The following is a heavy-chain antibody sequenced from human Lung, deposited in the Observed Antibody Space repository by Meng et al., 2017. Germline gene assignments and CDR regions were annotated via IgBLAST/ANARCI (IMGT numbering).Heavy chain of an antibody. D-gene: IGHD3-10*01. CDR3: ARGGDYPPKTGNDAFDI. J-gene: IGHJ3*02. V-gene: IGHV4-4*02. Sequence: GPGRWDSAGTLTRTGVVSGASIRHSNWWSWVRQPPGKGLQWIGDIYHSGTTHYNPSLKSRVNMSVDKSKNQFSLRLSSVTASDTAVYYCARGGDYPPKTGNDAFDIWGPGTMVTVSS. CDR2: IYHSGTT. CDR1: GASIRHSNW.